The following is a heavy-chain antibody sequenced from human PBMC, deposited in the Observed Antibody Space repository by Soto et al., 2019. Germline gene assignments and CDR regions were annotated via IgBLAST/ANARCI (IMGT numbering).Heavy chain of an antibody. CDR1: GFTFSSYA. Sequence: PGGSLRLSCASSGFTFSSYAMSLVRQAPGKGLEWVSAISGSGGSTYYADSVKGRFTISRDNSKNTLYLQMNSLRAEDTAVYYCAKEVAVVVVAATGWYHYWGQGTLVTVSS. D-gene: IGHD2-15*01. CDR3: AKEVAVVVVAATGWYHY. J-gene: IGHJ4*02. CDR2: ISGSGGST. V-gene: IGHV3-23*01.